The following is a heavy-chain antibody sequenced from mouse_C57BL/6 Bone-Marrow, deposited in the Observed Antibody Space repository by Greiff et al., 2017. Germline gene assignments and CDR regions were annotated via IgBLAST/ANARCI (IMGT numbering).Heavy chain of an antibody. D-gene: IGHD2-10*02. CDR2: IWSGGST. Sequence: VQLQESGPGLVQPSQSLSITCTVSGFSLTSYGVHWVRQSPGKGLEWLGVIWSGGSTDYNAAFISRLSIIKDNSKSQVFFKMNSLQADDTAIYYWAKGEYGNHAGMDYWGQGTSVTVSS. V-gene: IGHV2-2*01. J-gene: IGHJ4*01. CDR1: GFSLTSYG. CDR3: AKGEYGNHAGMDY.